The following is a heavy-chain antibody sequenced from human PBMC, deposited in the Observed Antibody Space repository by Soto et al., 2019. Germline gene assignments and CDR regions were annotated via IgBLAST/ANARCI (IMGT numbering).Heavy chain of an antibody. D-gene: IGHD3-9*01. J-gene: IGHJ4*02. CDR3: ARRHSATWLFDY. CDR1: GGAISGRSNY. CDR2: IYSGGST. V-gene: IGHV4-39*01. Sequence: ETLSLTCAGSGGAISGRSNYWGWIRQPPGKGLEYIGSIYSGGSTYYNPSLKSRVTLSVDATQSQFSLRLTSVTAADTAVYYCARRHSATWLFDYWGLGTLVTVSS.